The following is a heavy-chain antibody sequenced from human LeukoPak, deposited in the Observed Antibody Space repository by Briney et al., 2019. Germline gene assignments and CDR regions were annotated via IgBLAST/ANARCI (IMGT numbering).Heavy chain of an antibody. CDR3: ARIPPSYYYYYMDV. V-gene: IGHV4-4*02. J-gene: IGHJ6*03. CDR2: IYHSGST. CDR1: GGSISSSNW. Sequence: SETLSLTCAVSGGSISSSNWWSWVRQPPGKGLEWIGEIYHSGSTNYNPSLKSRVTISVDTSKNQFSLKLSSVTAADTAVYYCARIPPSYYYYYMDVWGKGTTVTVSS.